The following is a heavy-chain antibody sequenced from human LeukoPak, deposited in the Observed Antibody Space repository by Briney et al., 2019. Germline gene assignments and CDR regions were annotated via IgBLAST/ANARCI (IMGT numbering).Heavy chain of an antibody. J-gene: IGHJ3*01. D-gene: IGHD1-1*01. CDR2: INPNSGGT. CDR1: GYTFTDHY. CDR3: ARGGTTGATWGYNAFDL. V-gene: IGHV1-2*02. Sequence: ASVKVSCKASGYTFTDHYLHWLRQAPGQGLEWMGWINPNSGGTNYAQKFQGRVTMTRDTSISTAYMDLSRLRSDDTAVYYCARGGTTGATWGYNAFDLWGQGTMVTVSS.